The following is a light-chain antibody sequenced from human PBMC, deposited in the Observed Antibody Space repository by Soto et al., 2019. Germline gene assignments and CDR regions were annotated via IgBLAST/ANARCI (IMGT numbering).Light chain of an antibody. CDR3: QQYGSYSSWT. Sequence: DIQMTQSPSTLAASVGDRVTITCRASQSMGSWLVWYQQKPGKATKLLIYKGSSLESGVPLRLSGSGAGTEFTLPISRLQPYDFASYYCQQYGSYSSWTFGQGTKVEIK. V-gene: IGKV1-5*03. J-gene: IGKJ1*01. CDR2: KGS. CDR1: QSMGSW.